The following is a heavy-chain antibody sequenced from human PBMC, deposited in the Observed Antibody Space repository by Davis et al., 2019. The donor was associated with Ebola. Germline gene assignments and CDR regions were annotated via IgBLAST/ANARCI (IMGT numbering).Heavy chain of an antibody. D-gene: IGHD1-1*01. V-gene: IGHV4-34*01. CDR2: ISHHNGHT. CDR1: GGSFSDYF. Sequence: SETLSLTCAVYGGSFSDYFWSWIRQPHEKGLEWIGEISHHNGHTNYNPSLTSRVAMSVDSSKNQFSLKISSVTAADTATYYCARTTKTNIEDSGRGYNSFDSWGQGVLVSVSS. CDR3: ARTTKTNIEDSGRGYNSFDS. J-gene: IGHJ5*01.